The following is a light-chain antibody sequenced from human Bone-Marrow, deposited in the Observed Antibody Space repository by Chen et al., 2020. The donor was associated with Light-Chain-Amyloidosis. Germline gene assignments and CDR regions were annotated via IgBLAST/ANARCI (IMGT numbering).Light chain of an antibody. CDR1: NIGSTS. V-gene: IGLV3-21*02. CDR2: DDS. Sequence: SYVLTQPSSVSVAPGQTATIACGGNNIGSTSVHWYQQTPGQAPLLVVYDDSDRPSGIPERLSGSRSGTSASLAISGLQAEDEADYYCQSYDTSLSGSVFGGGTKLTVL. CDR3: QSYDTSLSGSV. J-gene: IGLJ2*01.